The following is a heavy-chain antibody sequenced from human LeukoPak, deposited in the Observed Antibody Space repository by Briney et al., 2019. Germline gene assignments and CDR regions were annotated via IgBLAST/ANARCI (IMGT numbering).Heavy chain of an antibody. CDR3: ARGRVAVAPVNDAFDI. Sequence: GASVKVSCKASGYTFTSYGISRVRQAPGQGLEWMGWISAYNGNTNYAQKLQGRVTMTTDTSTSTAYMELRSLRSDDTAVYYCARGRVAVAPVNDAFDIWGQGTMVTVSS. J-gene: IGHJ3*02. CDR1: GYTFTSYG. V-gene: IGHV1-18*01. D-gene: IGHD6-19*01. CDR2: ISAYNGNT.